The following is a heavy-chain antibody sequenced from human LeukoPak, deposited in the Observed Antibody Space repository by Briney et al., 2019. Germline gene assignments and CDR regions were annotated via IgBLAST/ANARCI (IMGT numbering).Heavy chain of an antibody. D-gene: IGHD6-13*01. CDR3: ARRVIAAAGMMDY. CDR1: GGSISSYY. CDR2: IYYSGST. V-gene: IGHV4-59*01. Sequence: SETLSLTCTVSGGSISSYYWSWIRQPPGKGLEWIGYIYYSGSTNYNPSLKSRVTISVDTSKNQFSLKLSSVTAADTAVYYCARRVIAAAGMMDYWGQGTLVTVSS. J-gene: IGHJ4*02.